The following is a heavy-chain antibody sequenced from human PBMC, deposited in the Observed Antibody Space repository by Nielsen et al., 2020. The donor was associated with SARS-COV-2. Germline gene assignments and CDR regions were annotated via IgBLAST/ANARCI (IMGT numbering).Heavy chain of an antibody. CDR2: IYPGDSDT. J-gene: IGHJ6*02. CDR3: VRGYNYGYSGMDV. D-gene: IGHD5-18*01. Sequence: GESLKISCEGSGYSFTDYWIGWVRQMPGKGLEWMGFIYPGDSDTRYSPSFQGQFTISADKSISTAYLQWSSLKASDTAMYFCVRGYNYGYSGMDVWGQGTTVTGSS. CDR1: GYSFTDYW. V-gene: IGHV5-51*01.